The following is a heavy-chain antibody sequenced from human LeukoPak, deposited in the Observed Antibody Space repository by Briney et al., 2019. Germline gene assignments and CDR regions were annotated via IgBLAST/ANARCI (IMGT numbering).Heavy chain of an antibody. J-gene: IGHJ4*02. CDR3: ARERRNGKYYFDY. V-gene: IGHV3-53*01. CDR2: INSGGST. D-gene: IGHD1-26*01. Sequence: GGSLRLSCAASGFTVSSNYMSWVHQAPGKGLEWVSVINSGGSTYYADSVKGRFTISRDNSKNTLYLQMNSLRAEDTAVYYCARERRNGKYYFDYWGQGTLVTVSS. CDR1: GFTVSSNY.